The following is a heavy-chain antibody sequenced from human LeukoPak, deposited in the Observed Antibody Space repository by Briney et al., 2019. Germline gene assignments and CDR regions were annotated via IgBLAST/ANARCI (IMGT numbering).Heavy chain of an antibody. Sequence: SETLSLTCAVYGGSFSGYYWSWIRQPAGKGLEWIGRIYTSGSTNYNPSLKSRVTMSVDTSKNQFSLKLSSVTAADTAVYYCARGAGIAAATWGYYYYYMDVWGKGTTVTISS. D-gene: IGHD6-13*01. CDR1: GGSFSGYY. CDR2: IYTSGST. J-gene: IGHJ6*03. V-gene: IGHV4-59*10. CDR3: ARGAGIAAATWGYYYYYMDV.